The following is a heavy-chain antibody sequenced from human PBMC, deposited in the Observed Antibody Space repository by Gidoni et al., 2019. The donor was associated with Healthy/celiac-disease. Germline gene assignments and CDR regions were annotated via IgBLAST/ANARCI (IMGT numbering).Heavy chain of an antibody. CDR2: IYYSGST. V-gene: IGHV4-31*03. J-gene: IGHJ3*02. D-gene: IGHD4-17*01. CDR3: ARDVAVTTSDAFDI. CDR1: GGSMSSGGYH. Sequence: QVQLQESGPGLVMPSQTLSLTCTVSGGSMSSGGYHWSWFRQHPGKGLEWIGYIYYSGSTYYNPSLKSRVTISVDTSKNQFSLKLSSVTAADTAVYYCARDVAVTTSDAFDIWGQGTMVTVSS.